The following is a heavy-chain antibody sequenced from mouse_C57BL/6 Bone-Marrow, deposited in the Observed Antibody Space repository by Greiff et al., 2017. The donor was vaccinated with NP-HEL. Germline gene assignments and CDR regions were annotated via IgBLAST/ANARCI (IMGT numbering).Heavy chain of an antibody. D-gene: IGHD1-1*01. CDR2: ISDGGSYT. Sequence: EVKLVESGGGLVKPGGSLKLSCAASGFTFSSYAMSWVRQTPEKRLEWVATISDGGSYTYYPDNVKGRFIISRDNAKNNLYLHISHLNSEDTAMYYCATEVPHYYGSRYYAMDYWGQGTSGTVSS. J-gene: IGHJ4*01. V-gene: IGHV5-4*01. CDR3: ATEVPHYYGSRYYAMDY. CDR1: GFTFSSYA.